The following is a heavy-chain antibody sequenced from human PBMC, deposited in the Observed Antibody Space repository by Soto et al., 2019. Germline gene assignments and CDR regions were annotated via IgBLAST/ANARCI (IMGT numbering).Heavy chain of an antibody. CDR3: ARVYEGTGGYPFPYFDY. J-gene: IGHJ4*02. CDR1: GYSFTGYY. CDR2: INPDSGAT. Sequence: HEHLVQSGAEVKRPGASLKVSCKASGYSFTGYYIHWVRQAPGQGLEWMGWINPDSGATNYAQNFQGRVTLTSDTSISTASMELPSLTSDDTAVYYCARVYEGTGGYPFPYFDYWGQGTLVIVSA. D-gene: IGHD2-8*02. V-gene: IGHV1-2*02.